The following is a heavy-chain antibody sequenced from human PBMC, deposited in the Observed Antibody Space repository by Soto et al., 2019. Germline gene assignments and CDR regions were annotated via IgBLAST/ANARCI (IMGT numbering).Heavy chain of an antibody. J-gene: IGHJ6*02. V-gene: IGHV4-34*11. CDR2: IYYSGTT. Sequence: ASETLSLTCTVSGGSFSGYYWSWIRQPPGKGLEWIGYIYYSGTTYYTPSLKSRLTMSMDRANDHFSLNLTSVTAADTAVYFCARGHYYYGMDVWGQGITVTVSS. CDR1: GGSFSGYY. CDR3: ARGHYYYGMDV.